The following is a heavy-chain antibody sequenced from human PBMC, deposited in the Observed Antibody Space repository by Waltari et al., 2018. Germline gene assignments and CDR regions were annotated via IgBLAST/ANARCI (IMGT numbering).Heavy chain of an antibody. J-gene: IGHJ2*01. Sequence: QVQLQESGPRLVKPWETLSLTCTVSGGSMTPSYWSWIRQAAGKGPEWIGRIYTTGDTKYNPSLKSRVIMSIDTSKNQFSLSLNSVTAADTAVYYCARCSTVTSIYWYFDLWGRGALVTVSS. D-gene: IGHD4-17*01. CDR1: GGSMTPSY. CDR2: IYTTGDT. CDR3: ARCSTVTSIYWYFDL. V-gene: IGHV4-4*07.